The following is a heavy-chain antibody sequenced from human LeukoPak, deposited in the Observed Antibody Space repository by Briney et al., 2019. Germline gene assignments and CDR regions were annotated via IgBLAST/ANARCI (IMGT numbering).Heavy chain of an antibody. J-gene: IGHJ6*03. CDR1: GDSVSSTSAA. V-gene: IGHV6-1*01. CDR2: TYYRSKWYN. D-gene: IGHD2/OR15-2a*01. CDR3: ARTSFVCTTSICSPSYHMDV. Sequence: SQTLSLTCAISGDSVSSTSAAWNWIRQSPSRGLEWLGRTYYRSKWYNDYAVSVKGRININPDTSKNQFSLHLSSLTPEDTAVYYCARTSFVCTTSICSPSYHMDVWGKGTTVTVSS.